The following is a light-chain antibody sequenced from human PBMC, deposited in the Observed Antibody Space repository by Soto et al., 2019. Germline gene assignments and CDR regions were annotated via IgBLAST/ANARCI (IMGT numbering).Light chain of an antibody. CDR2: GVS. CDR1: QSVSDY. J-gene: IGKJ1*01. Sequence: IVLTQSPAILSLSPGESASLSCRASQSVSDYLAWYQQKPGQAPRLFIYGVSKRATGIPARFSGSGSGTDFTLTISSLEPEDFAVYFCQQRYDWPWTFGLGTKVDIK. V-gene: IGKV3-11*01. CDR3: QQRYDWPWT.